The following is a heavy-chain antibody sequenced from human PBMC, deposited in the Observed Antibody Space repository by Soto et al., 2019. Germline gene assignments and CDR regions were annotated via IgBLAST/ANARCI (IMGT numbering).Heavy chain of an antibody. J-gene: IGHJ4*02. V-gene: IGHV1-18*01. D-gene: IGHD2-2*01. CDR3: AIYHLELFRFDY. CDR2: ISVCNGNT. Sequence: ASVKVSCKASGFTFTSPAVQWVRQAPVQGLEWMGWISVCNGNTNYAQQFQGRVTMTTDTSTSTAYMELRSLRSDDTAMYFCAIYHLELFRFDYWGQGTLVTVSS. CDR1: GFTFTSPA.